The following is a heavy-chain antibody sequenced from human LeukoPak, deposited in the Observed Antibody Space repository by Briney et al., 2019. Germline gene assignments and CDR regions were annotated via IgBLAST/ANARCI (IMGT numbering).Heavy chain of an antibody. CDR1: GGSISSYY. Sequence: PSETLSLTCTVSGGSISSYYWSWIRQPPGKGLEWIGYIYYSGSTNYNPSLKSRVTISVDTSKNQFSLKLSSVTAADTAVYYCASYEVGATYFDYWGQGTLVTVSS. V-gene: IGHV4-59*01. D-gene: IGHD1-26*01. CDR3: ASYEVGATYFDY. J-gene: IGHJ4*02. CDR2: IYYSGST.